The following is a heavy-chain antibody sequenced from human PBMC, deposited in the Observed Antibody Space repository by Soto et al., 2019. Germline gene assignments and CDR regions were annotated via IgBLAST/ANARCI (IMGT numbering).Heavy chain of an antibody. Sequence: GGSLRLSCAASGFTFSSYAMSWVRQAPGKGLEWVSAISGSGGSTYYADSVKGRFTISRDNSKNTLYLQMDSLRAEDTAVYYCAITGSDTYYDFWSGYRTFDYWGQGTLVTVSS. D-gene: IGHD3-3*01. J-gene: IGHJ4*02. CDR2: ISGSGGST. CDR3: AITGSDTYYDFWSGYRTFDY. V-gene: IGHV3-23*01. CDR1: GFTFSSYA.